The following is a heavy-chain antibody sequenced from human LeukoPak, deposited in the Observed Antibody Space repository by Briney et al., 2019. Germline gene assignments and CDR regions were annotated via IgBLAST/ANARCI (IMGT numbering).Heavy chain of an antibody. CDR3: GRLAHNAWYAIDF. CDR1: DFTFDFYW. D-gene: IGHD2-2*01. Sequence: GGSLRLSCVASDFTFDFYWMTWVRQAPGKGLEWLANILPDGSQKYYVDSVKGRFTISRDNPKNSLYLQINNLRAEDTAVYYCGRLAHNAWYAIDFWGQGTLVTVST. CDR2: ILPDGSQK. V-gene: IGHV3-7*01. J-gene: IGHJ4*02.